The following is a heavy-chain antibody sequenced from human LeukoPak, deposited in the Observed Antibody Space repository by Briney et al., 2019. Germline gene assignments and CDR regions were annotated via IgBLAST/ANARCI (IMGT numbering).Heavy chain of an antibody. J-gene: IGHJ4*02. CDR1: GFTFSSYA. CDR2: ISGSGGST. CDR3: AKVGSIVGATGGGY. Sequence: PGGSLRLSCAASGFTFSSYAMSWVRQAPGKGLEWVSAISGSGGSTYYADSVKGRFTISRDNSKNTLYLQMNSLRAEDTAVYYCAKVGSIVGATGGGYWGQGTLVTVSS. D-gene: IGHD1-26*01. V-gene: IGHV3-23*01.